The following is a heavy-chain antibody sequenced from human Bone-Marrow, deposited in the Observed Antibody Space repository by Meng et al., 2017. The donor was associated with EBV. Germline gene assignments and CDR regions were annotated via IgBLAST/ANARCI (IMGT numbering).Heavy chain of an antibody. CDR2: INAGNGNT. J-gene: IGHJ5*02. CDR3: ARIVGYYYGSGSYYTGWFDP. CDR1: GHTXTSYA. D-gene: IGHD3-10*01. Sequence: QVQLVQSGAAVTKPGAPLTVSCTASGHTXTSYAMHWVRQAPGQRREWMGWINAGNGNTKYSQKFQGRVTITRDTSASTAYMELSSLRSEDTAVYYCARIVGYYYGSGSYYTGWFDPWGQGTLVTVSS. V-gene: IGHV1-3*01.